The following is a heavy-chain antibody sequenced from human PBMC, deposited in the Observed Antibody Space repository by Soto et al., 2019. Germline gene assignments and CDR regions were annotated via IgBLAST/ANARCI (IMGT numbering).Heavy chain of an antibody. D-gene: IGHD1-26*01. Sequence: ASVKVSCKASGYTFSDYYIHWVRQAPGQGLEWMGWISPESGGTRYAQKFQGRVTMTMDTSVSTVYMELKNLSPDDTAVYYCGRGRSGQIVVFYWGQGTLVTVSS. CDR3: GRGRSGQIVVFY. J-gene: IGHJ4*02. CDR2: ISPESGGT. V-gene: IGHV1-2*02. CDR1: GYTFSDYY.